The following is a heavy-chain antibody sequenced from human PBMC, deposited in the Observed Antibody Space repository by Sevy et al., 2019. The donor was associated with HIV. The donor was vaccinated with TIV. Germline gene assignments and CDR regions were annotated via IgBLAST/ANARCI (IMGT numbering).Heavy chain of an antibody. J-gene: IGHJ4*02. CDR3: ARTKSGGSCYSGRGCGY. Sequence: ESLKISCKGSGYSFTSYWISWVRQMPGKGLEWMGRIDPSDSYTNYSPSFQGHVTISADKSISTAYLQWSSLKASDTAMYYCARTKSGGSCYSGRGCGYWGQGTLVTVSS. D-gene: IGHD2-15*01. V-gene: IGHV5-10-1*01. CDR1: GYSFTSYW. CDR2: IDPSDSYT.